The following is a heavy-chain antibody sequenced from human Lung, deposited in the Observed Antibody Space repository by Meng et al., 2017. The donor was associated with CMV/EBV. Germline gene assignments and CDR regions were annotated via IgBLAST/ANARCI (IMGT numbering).Heavy chain of an antibody. J-gene: IGHJ1*01. Sequence: QVQLREPGPALAKPSETLSLTFAVSDDSITNHDWWAWIRQPPGKGLEWIGEIPHRGSSAYNPSLKSRVSMSIDKSKNQFSLKLTSVTAADTAVYHCLRRSGGSVWGQGTLVTVS. V-gene: IGHV4-4*02. D-gene: IGHD3-10*01. CDR3: LRRSGGSV. CDR2: IPHRGSS. CDR1: DDSITNHDW.